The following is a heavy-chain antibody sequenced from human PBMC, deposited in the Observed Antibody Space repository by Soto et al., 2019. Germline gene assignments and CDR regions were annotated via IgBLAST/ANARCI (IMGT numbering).Heavy chain of an antibody. CDR3: AKAHSSGWYWFDP. Sequence: RLSCAAAALYFRRQAMSWVRKDPAKWLECVSVISGSGVSTYYAVSVKGRFTISRDNSKNTLYLQLNSLRAEDTAVYYCAKAHSSGWYWFDPWGQGTLGTVSS. V-gene: IGHV3-23*01. J-gene: IGHJ5*02. CDR2: ISGSGVST. CDR1: ALYFRRQA. D-gene: IGHD6-19*01.